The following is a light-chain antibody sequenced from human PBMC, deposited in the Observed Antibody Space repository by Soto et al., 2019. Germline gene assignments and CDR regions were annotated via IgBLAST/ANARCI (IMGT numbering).Light chain of an antibody. CDR2: NNN. CDR1: SSNIGTNT. Sequence: QAVVTQPPSASGTPGQRVTISCSGSSSNIGTNTVNWYRQLPGTAPKLLIYNNNQRPSGVPDRFSGSKSGTSASLAISGLQSEDEADYYCAAWDDSLNGVVFGGGTQLTVL. V-gene: IGLV1-44*01. CDR3: AAWDDSLNGVV. J-gene: IGLJ2*01.